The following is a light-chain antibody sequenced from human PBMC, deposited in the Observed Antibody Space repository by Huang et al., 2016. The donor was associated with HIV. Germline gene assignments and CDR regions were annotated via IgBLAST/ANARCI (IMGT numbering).Light chain of an antibody. CDR2: AAS. V-gene: IGKV1-39*01. J-gene: IGKJ2*01. CDR3: QQTYIIPIT. CDR1: QSIRSY. Sequence: DIQMTQSPFSLSASVGDRVTITCRASQSIRSYLNWYQQKPGKDPKILIYAASTLQSGIPERFSGSGAGTDFTLTITSLQPEDFATYYCQQTYIIPITFGQGTKLEIK.